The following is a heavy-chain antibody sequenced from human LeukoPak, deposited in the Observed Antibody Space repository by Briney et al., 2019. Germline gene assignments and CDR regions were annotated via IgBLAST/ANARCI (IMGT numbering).Heavy chain of an antibody. CDR2: ISGSGGST. Sequence: GGTLRLSCAASGFTFSSYAMSWVRQAPGKGREWVSAISGSGGSTYYADSVKGRFTISRDNSKNTLYLQMNSLRAEDTAVYYCAKDNWSVAGFDYWGQGTLVTVSS. V-gene: IGHV3-23*01. CDR1: GFTFSSYA. CDR3: AKDNWSVAGFDY. D-gene: IGHD6-19*01. J-gene: IGHJ4*02.